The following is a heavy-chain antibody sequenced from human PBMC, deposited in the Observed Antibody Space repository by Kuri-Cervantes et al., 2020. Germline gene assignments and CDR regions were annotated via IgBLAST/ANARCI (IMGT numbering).Heavy chain of an antibody. V-gene: IGHV3-30*03. J-gene: IGHJ3*02. D-gene: IGHD5-24*01. CDR2: ISYDGSNK. CDR3: ARSGVRWLQFGAFDI. CDR1: GFTFSSYG. Sequence: GGSLRLSCAASGFTFSSYGMHWVRQAPGKGLEWVAVISYDGSNKYYADSVKGRFTISRDNAKNSLYLQMNSLGAEDTAVYYCARSGVRWLQFGAFDIWGQGTMVTVSS.